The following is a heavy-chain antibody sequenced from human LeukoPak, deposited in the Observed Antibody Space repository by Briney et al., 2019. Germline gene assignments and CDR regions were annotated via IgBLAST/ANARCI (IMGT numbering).Heavy chain of an antibody. V-gene: IGHV4-34*01. Sequence: PSETLSLTCAVYGGSFSGYYWSWIRQPPGKGLEWLGEINHSGSTNYNPSLKSRVTISVGTSKNQFSLKLSSVTAADTAVYYRARDESDYYDSSGYFDYWGQGTLVTVSS. J-gene: IGHJ4*02. CDR2: INHSGST. D-gene: IGHD3-22*01. CDR1: GGSFSGYY. CDR3: ARDESDYYDSSGYFDY.